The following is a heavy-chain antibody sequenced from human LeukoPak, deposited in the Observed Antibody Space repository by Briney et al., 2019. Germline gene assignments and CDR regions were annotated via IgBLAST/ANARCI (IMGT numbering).Heavy chain of an antibody. CDR3: ATDQHGSGSYYDRFDP. CDR2: INHSGST. CDR1: GGSFSGYY. V-gene: IGHV4-34*01. Sequence: SETQSLTCAVYGGSFSGYYWSWIRQPPGKGLEWIGEINHSGSTNSNPSLKSRVTISIDTSKNQFSLKLSSVTAADTAVYYCATDQHGSGSYYDRFDPWGQGTLVTVSS. J-gene: IGHJ5*02. D-gene: IGHD3-10*01.